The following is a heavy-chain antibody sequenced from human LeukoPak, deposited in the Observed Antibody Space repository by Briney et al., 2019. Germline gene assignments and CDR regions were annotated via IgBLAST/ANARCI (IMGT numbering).Heavy chain of an antibody. CDR3: AKGARVTTRSWFDP. J-gene: IGHJ5*02. CDR1: GFTFTSYG. D-gene: IGHD4-17*01. CDR2: IRYDGDDK. Sequence: GGSLRLSCAASGFTFTSYGMHWVRQAPGKGLEWVAFIRYDGDDKYYADSVKGRFTVSSDNSQNTLYLQMSSQRVDDTAIYYCAKGARVTTRSWFDPWGQGTLVTVSS. V-gene: IGHV3-30*02.